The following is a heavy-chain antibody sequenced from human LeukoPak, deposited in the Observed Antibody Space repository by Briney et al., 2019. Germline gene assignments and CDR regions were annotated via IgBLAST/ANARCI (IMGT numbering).Heavy chain of an antibody. CDR3: ARSGITGTVVYWFDP. D-gene: IGHD1-7*01. Sequence: PSETLSLTCPVSGGTLSSGDYYWLWLPQHPGKVLEWLGYVYYSGSTYYNPSLKSRVTISVDTSKNQFSLKLSSVPAADTAVYYSARSGITGTVVYWFDPWGQGTLVTVSS. CDR2: VYYSGST. J-gene: IGHJ5*02. CDR1: GGTLSSGDYY. V-gene: IGHV4-31*03.